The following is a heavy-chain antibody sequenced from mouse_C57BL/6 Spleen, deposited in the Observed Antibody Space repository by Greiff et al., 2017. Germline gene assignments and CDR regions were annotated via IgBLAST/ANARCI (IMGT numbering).Heavy chain of an antibody. D-gene: IGHD1-1*01. CDR2: IYPGNSDT. J-gene: IGHJ2*01. V-gene: IGHV1-5*01. CDR1: GYTFTSYW. Sequence: EVQLQESGTVLARPGASVKMSCKTSGYTFTSYWMHWVKQRPGQGLEWIGAIYPGNSDTSYNQKFKGKAKLTAVTSASTAYMELSSLTNEDSAVYYCTRSYYDGSSYVNYFDYWGQGTTLTVSS. CDR3: TRSYYDGSSYVNYFDY.